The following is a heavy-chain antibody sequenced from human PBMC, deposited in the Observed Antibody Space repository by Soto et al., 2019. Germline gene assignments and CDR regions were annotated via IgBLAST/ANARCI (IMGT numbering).Heavy chain of an antibody. CDR1: GFTFSVYA. J-gene: IGHJ4*02. D-gene: IGHD6-19*01. CDR2: ISGNGGGT. V-gene: IGHV3-23*01. CDR3: AKERSGWGGHVDC. Sequence: EAQVLESGGGLVQPGGSLRLSCAASGFTFSVYAMSWVRQAPGKGLEWVSSISGNGGGTYYADSVKGRFTISRDNSKNTLYLEMNSLRVDDTALYYCAKERSGWGGHVDCWGQGTLVTVSS.